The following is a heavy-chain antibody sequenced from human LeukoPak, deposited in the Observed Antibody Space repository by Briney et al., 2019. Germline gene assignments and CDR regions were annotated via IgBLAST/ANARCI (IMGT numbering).Heavy chain of an antibody. D-gene: IGHD3-3*01. CDR2: ISSSSSYI. CDR1: GFTFSSYS. J-gene: IGHJ3*02. CDR3: ARDPPYDFWSAQGAFDI. V-gene: IGHV3-21*01. Sequence: PGGSLRLSCAASGFTFSSYSMNWVRQAPGKGLEWVSSISSSSSYIYYADSVKGRFTISRDNSKNTLYLQMNSLRAEDTAVYYCARDPPYDFWSAQGAFDIWGQGTMVTVSS.